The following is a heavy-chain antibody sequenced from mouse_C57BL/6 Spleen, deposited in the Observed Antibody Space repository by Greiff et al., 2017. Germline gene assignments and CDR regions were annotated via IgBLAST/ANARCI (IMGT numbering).Heavy chain of an antibody. J-gene: IGHJ4*01. D-gene: IGHD1-1*01. V-gene: IGHV1-19*01. Sequence: EVPLQQSGPVLVKPGASVKMSCKASGYTFTDYYMNWVKQSHGKSLEWIGVFTPYNGGTCYNQKFKGKATLTVDKSSSTAYMELNSLTSEDSAVYYCARGLLRSYYYAMDYWGQGTSVTVSS. CDR2: FTPYNGGT. CDR3: ARGLLRSYYYAMDY. CDR1: GYTFTDYY.